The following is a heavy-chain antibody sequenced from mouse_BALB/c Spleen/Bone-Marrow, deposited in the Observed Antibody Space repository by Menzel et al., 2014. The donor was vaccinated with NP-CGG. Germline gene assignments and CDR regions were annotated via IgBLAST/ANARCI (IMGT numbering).Heavy chain of an antibody. V-gene: IGHV1-69*02. CDR1: GYTFTSYW. J-gene: IGHJ1*01. Sequence: VKLQESGAELVRPGASVKLSCKASGYTFTSYWINWVKQRPEQGLEWIGNIYPSDSYTNYNQKFKDKATLTVDKSSSTAYMQLSSPTSEDSAVYYCTRGGPYFDVWGAGTTVTVSS. D-gene: IGHD1-1*02. CDR2: IYPSDSYT. CDR3: TRGGPYFDV.